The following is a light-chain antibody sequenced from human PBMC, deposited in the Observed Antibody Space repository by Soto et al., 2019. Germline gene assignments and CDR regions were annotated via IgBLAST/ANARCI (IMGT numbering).Light chain of an antibody. CDR2: DAS. V-gene: IGKV3-11*01. J-gene: IGKJ4*01. Sequence: EIVLTQSPATLSLSPGERATLSCRASQSVNNYLAWYQQKPGQAPRLLISDASNRATGIPASFRGSRSGTNFTLTTISLEPEDVVVYYCQQRRSWSPAFGGGTKVEIK. CDR1: QSVNNY. CDR3: QQRRSWSPA.